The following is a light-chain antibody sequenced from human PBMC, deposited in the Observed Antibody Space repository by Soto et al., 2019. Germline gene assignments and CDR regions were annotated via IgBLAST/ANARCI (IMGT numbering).Light chain of an antibody. J-gene: IGLJ2*01. CDR2: SNN. CDR1: SSNIGSNY. Sequence: QSVLTQPPSASGTPGQRVTISCSGSSSNIGSNYVYWYQQLPGTAPKLLIYSNNQRPSGVPDRFSGSKSGTSASLAITGLQAEDEADYYCQSYDSSLSDVVFGGGTQLTVL. V-gene: IGLV1-47*02. CDR3: QSYDSSLSDVV.